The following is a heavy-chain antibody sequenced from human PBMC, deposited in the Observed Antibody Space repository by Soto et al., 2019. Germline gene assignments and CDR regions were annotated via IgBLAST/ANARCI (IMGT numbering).Heavy chain of an antibody. J-gene: IGHJ6*03. Sequence: SETLSLTCTVSGGSISSYYWSWIRQPPGKGLEWIGYIYYSGSTNYNPSLKSRVTISVDTSKNQFSLKLSSVTAADTAVYYCARRGEESSGWFTYYYYYYMDVWGKGTTVTVSS. CDR2: IYYSGST. D-gene: IGHD6-19*01. V-gene: IGHV4-59*08. CDR1: GGSISSYY. CDR3: ARRGEESSGWFTYYYYYYMDV.